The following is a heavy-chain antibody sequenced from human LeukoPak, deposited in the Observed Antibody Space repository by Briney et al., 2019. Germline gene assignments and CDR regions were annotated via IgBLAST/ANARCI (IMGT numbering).Heavy chain of an antibody. CDR2: ISSSSSTI. CDR3: ARALVVRGYDY. CDR1: GFTFSSYS. D-gene: IGHD3-22*01. Sequence: GGSLRLSCAASGFTFSSYSMNWVRQAPGKGLEWVSYISSSSSTIYYADSVKGRFTISRDHAKNSLYLQMNSLRAEDTAVYYCARALVVRGYDYWGQGTLVTVSS. V-gene: IGHV3-48*01. J-gene: IGHJ4*02.